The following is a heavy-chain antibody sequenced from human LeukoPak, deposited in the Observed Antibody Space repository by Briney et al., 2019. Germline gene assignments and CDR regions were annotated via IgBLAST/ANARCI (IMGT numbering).Heavy chain of an antibody. CDR1: GGTFISYA. D-gene: IGHD6-13*01. V-gene: IGHV1-69*01. CDR2: IIPIFGTA. CDR3: ARDESIAAAGFDY. J-gene: IGHJ4*02. Sequence: SSXKVSCKASGGTFISYAISWVRQAPGQGGEWMGGIIPIFGTANYAQKFQGRVTITADESTSTAYMELSSLRSEDTAVYYCARDESIAAAGFDYWGQGTLVTVSS.